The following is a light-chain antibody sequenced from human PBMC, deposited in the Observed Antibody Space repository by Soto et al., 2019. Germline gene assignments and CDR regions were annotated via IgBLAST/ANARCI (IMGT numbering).Light chain of an antibody. CDR2: VGTGVIVG. V-gene: IGLV9-49*01. Sequence: QPVLTQPPSASASLGASVTLTCTLSSGYSNYKVDWYQQRPGKGPRFVMRVGTGVIVGSKGDGIPDRFSVLGSGLNRYLTIKNIQEEDESDYHCGADHGSGSNFVFNWVFGGGTKLTVL. CDR3: GADHGSGSNFVFNWV. CDR1: SGYSNYK. J-gene: IGLJ3*02.